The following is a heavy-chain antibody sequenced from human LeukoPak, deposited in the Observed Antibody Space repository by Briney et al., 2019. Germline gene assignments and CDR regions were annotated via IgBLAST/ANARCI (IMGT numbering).Heavy chain of an antibody. D-gene: IGHD3-10*01. J-gene: IGHJ6*03. CDR1: GYTFTGYY. CDR2: INPNSGGT. CDR3: ARITMVRGTPYYYYMDV. Sequence: ASVKVSCKASGYTFTGYYMHWVRQAPGQGLEWMGWINPNSGGTNYAQKFQGRVTMTRDTSISTAYMELSRLRSDDTAVYYCARITMVRGTPYYYYMDVWGKGTTVTVSS. V-gene: IGHV1-2*02.